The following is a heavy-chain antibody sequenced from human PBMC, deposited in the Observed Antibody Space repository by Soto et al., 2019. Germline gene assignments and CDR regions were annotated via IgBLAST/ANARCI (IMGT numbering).Heavy chain of an antibody. CDR2: IWYDGTNK. CDR1: GFTFSSYG. D-gene: IGHD6-13*01. V-gene: IGHV3-33*01. CDR3: ARDSGSSYGMDV. Sequence: QVQVVESGGGVVQPGRSLRLSCAASGFTFSSYGMHWVRQAPDKGLEWVAVIWYDGTNKHYADSVKGRFTISRDNSKNTLYLQMKSLRAEDTAVYYCARDSGSSYGMDVWGQGTTVTVAS. J-gene: IGHJ6*02.